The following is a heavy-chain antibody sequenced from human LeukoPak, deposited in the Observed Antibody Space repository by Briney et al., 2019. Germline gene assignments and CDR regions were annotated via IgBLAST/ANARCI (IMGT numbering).Heavy chain of an antibody. J-gene: IGHJ3*01. CDR3: ARDRRGSFYTFDL. Sequence: KPSETLSLTCSVSGASINGYFWNLVSQPPKKRLDWIGYVSHTGATTSNPTLKSRVSITIDTSKSQISLTMTSVTAADSALYYCARDRRGSFYTFDLWGPGTIVSVS. D-gene: IGHD1-26*01. CDR1: GASINGYF. V-gene: IGHV4-59*01. CDR2: VSHTGAT.